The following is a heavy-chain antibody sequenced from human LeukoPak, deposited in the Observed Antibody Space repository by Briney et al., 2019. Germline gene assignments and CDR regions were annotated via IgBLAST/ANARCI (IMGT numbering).Heavy chain of an antibody. CDR1: GGTFSSYA. V-gene: IGHV1-69*04. J-gene: IGHJ4*02. Sequence: SVKVSCKASGGTFSSYAISWVRQAPGQGLEWMGRIIPILGIANYAQKFQGRVTITADKSTSTAYMELSSLRSEDTAVYYCARDSMIAVAGSDYWGQGTLVTVSS. CDR2: IIPILGIA. D-gene: IGHD6-19*01. CDR3: ARDSMIAVAGSDY.